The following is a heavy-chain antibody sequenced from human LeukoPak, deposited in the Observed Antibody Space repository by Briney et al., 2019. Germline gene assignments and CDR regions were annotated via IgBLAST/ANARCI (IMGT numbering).Heavy chain of an antibody. CDR1: GGSISSGGYY. CDR2: IYYSGST. Sequence: SETLSLTCTVSGGSISSGGYYWSWIRQHPGKGLEWIGYIYYSGSTYYNPSLKSRVTISVDTSKNQFSLKLSSVTAADTAVYYCARGDTMVRGVRFDPWGQGTLVPSPQ. CDR3: ARGDTMVRGVRFDP. D-gene: IGHD3-10*01. V-gene: IGHV4-31*03. J-gene: IGHJ5*02.